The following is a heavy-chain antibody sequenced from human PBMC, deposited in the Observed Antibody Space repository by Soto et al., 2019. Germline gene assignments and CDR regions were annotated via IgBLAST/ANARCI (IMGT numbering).Heavy chain of an antibody. CDR2: INHSGST. J-gene: IGHJ4*02. Sequence: SETLSLTCAVYGGSFSGYYWTWIRQPPGTGLEWIGEINHSGSTNYNPSLKSRVTISVDTSKNQFSLKLTSVTAADTAVYYCSHGYYQYFNSWGQGTLVTVSS. V-gene: IGHV4-34*03. CDR1: GGSFSGYY. D-gene: IGHD5-18*01. CDR3: SHGYYQYFNS.